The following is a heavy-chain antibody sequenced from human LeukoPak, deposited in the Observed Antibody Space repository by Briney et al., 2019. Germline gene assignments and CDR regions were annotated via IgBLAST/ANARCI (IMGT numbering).Heavy chain of an antibody. J-gene: IGHJ4*02. V-gene: IGHV1-2*02. Sequence: ASVKVSCKTTGYTFTGYHLHWVRQAPGQGLEWMAWIQSDSGDTNYAQKFQGRVTVTRDKFTRTPYTEVDRLSSDDTAVYYCARDLTGDLYTFFDYWGQGTLVTVSS. D-gene: IGHD3-16*02. CDR2: IQSDSGDT. CDR3: ARDLTGDLYTFFDY. CDR1: GYTFTGYH.